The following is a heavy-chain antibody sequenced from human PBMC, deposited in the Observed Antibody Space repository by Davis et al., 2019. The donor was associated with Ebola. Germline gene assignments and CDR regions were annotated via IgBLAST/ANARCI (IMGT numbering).Heavy chain of an antibody. CDR1: GFTISNYA. Sequence: GESLKISCEVSGFTISNYAMSWVRQAPGKGLEWVSGIGSSDGNTYYADSLKGRSTISRDNSKNTLYLQINSLRPEDTAVYYCARGHSSGWEKGVCDYWGQGTLVTVSS. J-gene: IGHJ4*02. D-gene: IGHD6-19*01. CDR2: IGSSDGNT. CDR3: ARGHSSGWEKGVCDY. V-gene: IGHV3-23*01.